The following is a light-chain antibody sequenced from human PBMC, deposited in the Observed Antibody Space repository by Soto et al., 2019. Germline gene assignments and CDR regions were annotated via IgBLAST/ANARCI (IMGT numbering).Light chain of an antibody. V-gene: IGKV3D-11*01. CDR2: LTS. Sequence: EIVLTQSPATLSSFPGDRVTLSCRASQAVNTRLAWYQHKPGQAPRLLIYLTSNRAAGIPDRFSGSGSGTDFTLTISSLEPEDFALYYCQQRSDWFTFGQGTRLEIK. CDR1: QAVNTR. CDR3: QQRSDWFT. J-gene: IGKJ5*01.